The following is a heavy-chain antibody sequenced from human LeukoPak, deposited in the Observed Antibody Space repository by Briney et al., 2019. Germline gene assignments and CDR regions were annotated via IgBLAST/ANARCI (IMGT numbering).Heavy chain of an antibody. Sequence: GGSLRLSCAASGFTFSSYWMSWVRQAPGKGLEWVANIKQDGSEKYYVDSVKGRFTISRGNAKNSLYLQMNSLRAEDTAVYYCAKCPRWSSYGVFDYWGQGTLVTVSS. CDR2: IKQDGSEK. CDR3: AKCPRWSSYGVFDY. D-gene: IGHD5-18*01. V-gene: IGHV3-7*03. J-gene: IGHJ4*02. CDR1: GFTFSSYW.